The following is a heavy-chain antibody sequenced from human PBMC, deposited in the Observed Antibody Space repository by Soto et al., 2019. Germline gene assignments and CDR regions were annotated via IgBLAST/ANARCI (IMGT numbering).Heavy chain of an antibody. J-gene: IGHJ4*02. V-gene: IGHV3-23*01. CDR1: GFTFSSSA. CDR3: ATQVSSGSGVDY. Sequence: PGGSLRLSCAASGFTFSSSAMSWVRQAPGKGLEWISGISGSGGSTNHADSVKGRFTISRDNSKNTLYLQMDSLTAEDTAVYYCATQVSSGSGVDYWGQGTQVTVAS. CDR2: ISGSGGST. D-gene: IGHD6-6*01.